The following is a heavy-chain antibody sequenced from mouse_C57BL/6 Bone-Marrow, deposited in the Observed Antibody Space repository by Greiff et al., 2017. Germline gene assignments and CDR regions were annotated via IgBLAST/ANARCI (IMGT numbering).Heavy chain of an antibody. CDR1: GFTFSSYA. J-gene: IGHJ2*01. CDR3: ARGRDY. CDR2: ISDGGSYT. Sequence: EVQLVESGGGLVKPGGSLKLSCAASGFTFSSYAMSWVRQTPEKRLEWVATISDGGSYTYYPDNVKGRVTISRDNAKNNLYLQMSHLKSEDTAMYYCARGRDYWGQGTTLTVSS. V-gene: IGHV5-4*01.